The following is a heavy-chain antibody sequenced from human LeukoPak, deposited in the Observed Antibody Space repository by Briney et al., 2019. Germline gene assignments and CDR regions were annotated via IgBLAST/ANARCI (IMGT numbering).Heavy chain of an antibody. CDR1: GFTFSNAW. D-gene: IGHD3-10*01. J-gene: IGHJ6*03. CDR2: IKSKTDGGTT. CDR3: TTSNILWFGELSRYYYYYMDV. V-gene: IGHV3-15*01. Sequence: KAGGSLRLSCAASGFTFSNAWMSWVRQAPGKGLEWVGRIKSKTDGGTTDYAAPVKGRFTISRDDSKNTLYLQMNSLKTEDTAVYYCTTSNILWFGELSRYYYYYMDVWGKGTTVTVSS.